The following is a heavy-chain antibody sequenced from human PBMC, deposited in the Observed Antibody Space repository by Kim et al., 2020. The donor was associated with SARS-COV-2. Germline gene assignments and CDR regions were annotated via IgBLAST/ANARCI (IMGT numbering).Heavy chain of an antibody. CDR2: ISYDGSNK. V-gene: IGHV3-30*18. Sequence: GGSLRLSCAASGFTFSSYGMHWVRQAPGKGLEWVAVISYDGSNKYYADSVKGRFTISRDNSKNTLYLQMNSLRAEDTAVYYCAKAPHYYGSGSYYNPLD. CDR3: AKAPHYYGSGSYYNPLD. CDR1: GFTFSSYG. D-gene: IGHD3-10*01. J-gene: IGHJ4*01.